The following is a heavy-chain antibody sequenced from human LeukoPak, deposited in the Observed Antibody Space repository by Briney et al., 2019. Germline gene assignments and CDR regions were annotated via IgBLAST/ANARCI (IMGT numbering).Heavy chain of an antibody. D-gene: IGHD3-10*01. CDR2: ISHTGSDT. CDR3: AKRFYGSGSFYGD. V-gene: IGHV3-23*01. CDR1: GFTFSSYA. Sequence: GGSLRLSCAASGFTFSSYAMSWVRQAPGKGLEWVSAISHTGSDTYYADSVKDRFTISRDNSKNTLYLQMNSLRAEDTALYYCAKRFYGSGSFYGDWGRGTLVTVSS. J-gene: IGHJ4*02.